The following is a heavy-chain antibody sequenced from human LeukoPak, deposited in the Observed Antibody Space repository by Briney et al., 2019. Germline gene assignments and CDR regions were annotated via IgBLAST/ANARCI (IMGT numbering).Heavy chain of an antibody. Sequence: ASVKVSCKTSGYSFTDYYMHWVRQAPGQGLERMGWINPNSGGTSSVQKFQGRVTMTRDTSITTVYMEVSWLTSDDTAIYYCARADRLDGGPYLIGPWGQGTLVTVSS. CDR2: INPNSGGT. J-gene: IGHJ5*02. V-gene: IGHV1-2*02. D-gene: IGHD2-21*01. CDR1: GYSFTDYY. CDR3: ARADRLDGGPYLIGP.